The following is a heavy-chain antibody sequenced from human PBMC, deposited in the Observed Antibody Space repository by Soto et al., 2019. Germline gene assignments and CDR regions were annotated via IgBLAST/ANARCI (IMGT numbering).Heavy chain of an antibody. D-gene: IGHD6-19*01. V-gene: IGHV4-4*07. Sequence: QVQVQESGPGLVNASETLSLTCTVSIGSFDSYYWSWIRQPAGKGLEWMGHIHSRVTTNYNPSLKSRITMSIDTSKSQLSLTLSSVTAADTAVYYCAGQCLKRTSFDYWG. J-gene: IGHJ4*01. CDR1: IGSFDSYY. CDR2: IHSRVTT. CDR3: AGQCLKRTSFDY.